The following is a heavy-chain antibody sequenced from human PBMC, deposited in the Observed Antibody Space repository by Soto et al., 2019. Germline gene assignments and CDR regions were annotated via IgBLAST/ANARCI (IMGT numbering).Heavy chain of an antibody. D-gene: IGHD6-6*01. J-gene: IGHJ6*02. V-gene: IGHV1-69*13. CDR1: GGTFSSYS. CDR2: IIPIFGTA. CDR3: ARAPYSSSPVDYYYYYGMDV. Sequence: AVKVSCKASGGTFSSYSISWVLRAPGQGLEWMGGIIPIFGTANYAQKFQGRVTITADESTSTAYMELSSLRSEDTAVYYCARAPYSSSPVDYYYYYGMDVWGQGTTVTVSS.